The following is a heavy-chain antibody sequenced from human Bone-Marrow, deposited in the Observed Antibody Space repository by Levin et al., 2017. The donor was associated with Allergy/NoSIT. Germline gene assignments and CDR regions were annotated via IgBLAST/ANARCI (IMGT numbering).Heavy chain of an antibody. V-gene: IGHV4-39*01. CDR2: IYYSGST. J-gene: IGHJ4*02. D-gene: IGHD4-17*01. CDR3: ATDYGDCYFDY. CDR1: GGSISSSSYY. Sequence: SQTLSLTCTVSGGSISSSSYYWGWIRQPPGKGLEWIGSIYYSGSTYYNPSLKSRVTISVDTSKNQFSLKLSSVTAADTAVYYCATDYGDCYFDYWGQGTLVTVSS.